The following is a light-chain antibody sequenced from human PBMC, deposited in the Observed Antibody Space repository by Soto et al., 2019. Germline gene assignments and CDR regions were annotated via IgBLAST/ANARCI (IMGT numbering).Light chain of an antibody. J-gene: IGKJ1*01. CDR1: QGISNY. Sequence: DIQMTQSPSSLSASVGDRVTITCRASQGISNYLAWYQQRPGEVPNLLIYATSTLPSGVPSRFSGSGSGTDFTLTISSLQPEDVATYYGRNYYTAPEAFGQGTKVEIK. V-gene: IGKV1-27*01. CDR3: RNYYTAPEA. CDR2: ATS.